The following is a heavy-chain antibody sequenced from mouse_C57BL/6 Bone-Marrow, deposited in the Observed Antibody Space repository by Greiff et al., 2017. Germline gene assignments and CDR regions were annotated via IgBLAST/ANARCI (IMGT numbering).Heavy chain of an antibody. CDR1: GFNIKNTY. CDR2: IDPANGNT. V-gene: IGHV14-3*01. Sequence: EVKLQESVAELVRPGASVKLSCTASGFNIKNTYMHWVKQRPEQGLEWIGRIDPANGNTKYAPKFQGKATITADPSSHTAYLQLSSLTAEDTAIDYWARGGGLRRYYAMDYWCQGTSVTVSS. D-gene: IGHD2-4*01. CDR3: ARGGGLRRYYAMDY. J-gene: IGHJ4*01.